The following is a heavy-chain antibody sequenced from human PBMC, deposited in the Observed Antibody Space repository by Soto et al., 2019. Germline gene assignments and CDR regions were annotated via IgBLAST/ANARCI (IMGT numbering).Heavy chain of an antibody. CDR2: ISYDGSNK. V-gene: IGHV3-30*18. CDR1: GFTFSSYG. Sequence: GGSLRLSCAASGFTFSSYGMHWVRQAPGQGLERVAVISYDGSNKYYADPVKGRFTISRDNSKNTLYLQMNSLRAEDTAVYYCAKEVGATTGYYYGMDVWGQGTTVTVSS. CDR3: AKEVGATTGYYYGMDV. D-gene: IGHD1-26*01. J-gene: IGHJ6*02.